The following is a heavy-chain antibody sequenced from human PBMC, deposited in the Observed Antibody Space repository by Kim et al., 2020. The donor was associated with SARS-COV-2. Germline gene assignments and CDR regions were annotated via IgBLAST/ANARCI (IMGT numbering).Heavy chain of an antibody. D-gene: IGHD3-22*01. CDR1: GFTFNSYW. J-gene: IGHJ3*02. CDR2: ISSDGSTK. Sequence: GGSLRLSCAASGFTFNSYWMHWVRQVPGKGLVWVSRISSDGSTKSYADSVKGRFTISRDNAKNTLYLQMNSLRAEDTAVYYCARRYYYDSSGYYAFDIWGQGTMVTVSS. CDR3: ARRYYYDSSGYYAFDI. V-gene: IGHV3-74*01.